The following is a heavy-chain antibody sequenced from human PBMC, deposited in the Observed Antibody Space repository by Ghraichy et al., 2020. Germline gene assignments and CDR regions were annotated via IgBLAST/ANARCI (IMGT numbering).Heavy chain of an antibody. CDR2: IYYSGST. Sequence: SETLSLTCTVSGGSISSYYWSWIRQPPGKGLEWIGYIYYSGSTNYNPSLKSRVIISVDTSKNQFSLKLSSVTAADTAVYYCARGTYTRYFQHWGQGTLVTVSS. J-gene: IGHJ1*01. V-gene: IGHV4-59*01. CDR1: GGSISSYY. D-gene: IGHD3-16*01. CDR3: ARGTYTRYFQH.